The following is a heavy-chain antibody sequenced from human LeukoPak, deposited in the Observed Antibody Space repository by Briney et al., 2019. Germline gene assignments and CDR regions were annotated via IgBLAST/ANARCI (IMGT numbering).Heavy chain of an antibody. CDR3: ARDDRTSYYYGSGSSIYSSWFDP. J-gene: IGHJ5*02. CDR2: IIPIFGTA. Sequence: SVKVSCKVSGYTLTELSMHWVRQAPGKGLEWMGGIIPIFGTANYAQKFQGRVTITADKSTSTAYMELSSLRSEDTAVYYCARDDRTSYYYGSGSSIYSSWFDPWGQGTLVTVSS. CDR1: GYTLTELS. V-gene: IGHV1-69*06. D-gene: IGHD3-10*01.